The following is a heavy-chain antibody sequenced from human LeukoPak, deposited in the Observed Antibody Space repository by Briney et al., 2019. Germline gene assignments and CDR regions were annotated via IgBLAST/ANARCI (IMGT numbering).Heavy chain of an antibody. CDR2: IYYSGST. Sequence: SETLSLTCTVSGGSISSSSYYWGWIRQPPGKGLEWIGSIYYSGSTYYNPSLKSRVTIFVDTSKNQFSLKLSSVTAADTAVYYCTAGRSDYFDFWGQGTLVTVSS. J-gene: IGHJ4*02. V-gene: IGHV4-39*01. CDR1: GGSISSSSYY. D-gene: IGHD6-25*01. CDR3: TAGRSDYFDF.